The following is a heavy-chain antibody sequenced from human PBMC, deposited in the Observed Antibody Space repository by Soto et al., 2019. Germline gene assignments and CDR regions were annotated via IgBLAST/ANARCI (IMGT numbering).Heavy chain of an antibody. CDR2: ISSSSSTI. Sequence: EVQLVESGGGLVQPGGSLRLSCAASRFTFSSYSMNWVRQAPGKGLEWVSYISSSSSTIYYADSVKGRFTISRDNAKNSLYLQMNSLRAEDTAVYYCARATMVRGAEFDYWGQGTLVTVSS. CDR1: RFTFSSYS. J-gene: IGHJ4*02. D-gene: IGHD3-10*01. CDR3: ARATMVRGAEFDY. V-gene: IGHV3-48*01.